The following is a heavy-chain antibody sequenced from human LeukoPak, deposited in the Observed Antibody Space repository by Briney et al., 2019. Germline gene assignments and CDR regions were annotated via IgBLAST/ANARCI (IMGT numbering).Heavy chain of an antibody. V-gene: IGHV4-59*08. CDR1: GGSISSYY. D-gene: IGHD3-3*01. J-gene: IGHJ4*02. Sequence: SETLPLTCTVSGGSISSYYWSWIRQPPGKGLEWIGYIYYSGSTNYNPSLKSRVTISVDTSKNQFSLKLSSVTAADTAVYYCARTRVGSGYYERYYFDYWGQGTLVTVSS. CDR3: ARTRVGSGYYERYYFDY. CDR2: IYYSGST.